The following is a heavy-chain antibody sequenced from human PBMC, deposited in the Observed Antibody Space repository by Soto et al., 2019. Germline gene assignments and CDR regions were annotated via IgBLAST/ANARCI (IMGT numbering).Heavy chain of an antibody. J-gene: IGHJ5*02. D-gene: IGHD6-19*01. CDR2: IDSSGEK. Sequence: QVTLKESGPVLVKPTETLTLRCTVSGLSITDSEMGVSWIHQPPGQPLEWLAHIDSSGEKSYRTFLKSRLAISKDTSKSQIVLTMTNMGPADTATYYCARRHLAVAVSPWFDPWGQGIPVTVSS. CDR3: ARRHLAVAVSPWFDP. CDR1: GLSITDSEMG. V-gene: IGHV2-26*01.